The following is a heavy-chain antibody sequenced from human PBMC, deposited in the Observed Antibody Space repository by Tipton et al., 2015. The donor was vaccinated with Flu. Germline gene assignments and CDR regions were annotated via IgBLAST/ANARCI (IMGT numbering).Heavy chain of an antibody. CDR1: GGSISSYY. J-gene: IGHJ2*01. Sequence: TLSLTCTVSGGSISSYYWSWIRQPAGKGLEWIGRIYTSGSTNYNPSLKSRVTMSVDTSKNQFSLKLSSVTAADTAVYYCARSPWDRGENPSYWYFDLWGRGTLVTVSS. CDR3: ARSPWDRGENPSYWYFDL. CDR2: IYTSGST. D-gene: IGHD3-16*01. V-gene: IGHV4-4*07.